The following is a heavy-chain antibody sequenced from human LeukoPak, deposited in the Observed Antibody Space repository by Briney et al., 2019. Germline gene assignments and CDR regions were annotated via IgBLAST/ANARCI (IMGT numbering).Heavy chain of an antibody. CDR1: GGSISNSDYY. Sequence: PSETLSLTCTVSGGSISNSDYYWGWICQPPGKGLEWIGSIYYRGSTYNNPSLESRVTLSVDTSKNQFSLKLSSVTAADTAVYYCARRVLLWFGESQYYFDYWGQGILVTVSS. V-gene: IGHV4-39*01. J-gene: IGHJ4*02. CDR2: IYYRGST. CDR3: ARRVLLWFGESQYYFDY. D-gene: IGHD3-10*01.